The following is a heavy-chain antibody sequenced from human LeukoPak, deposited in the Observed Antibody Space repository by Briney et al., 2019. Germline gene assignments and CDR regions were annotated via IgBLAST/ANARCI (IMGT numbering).Heavy chain of an antibody. D-gene: IGHD2-15*01. V-gene: IGHV4-61*02. CDR3: ARDEGYCSGGSCYNWFDP. CDR1: GGSISSGSYY. CDR2: IYTSGST. J-gene: IGHJ5*02. Sequence: SETLSLTCTVSGGSISSGSYYWSWIRQPAGKGLEWIGRIYTSGSTNYNPSLKSRVTISVDTSKNQFSLQLNSVTPEDTAVYYCARDEGYCSGGSCYNWFDPWGQGTLVTVSS.